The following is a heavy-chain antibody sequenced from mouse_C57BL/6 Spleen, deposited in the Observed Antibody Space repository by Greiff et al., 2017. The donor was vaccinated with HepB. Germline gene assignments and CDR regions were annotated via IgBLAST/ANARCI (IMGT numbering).Heavy chain of an antibody. CDR2: IYPRSGNT. Sequence: QVQLKESGAELARPGASVKLSCKASGYTFTSYGISWVKQSTGQGLEWIGEIYPRSGNTYYNEKFKGKATLTADKSSSTAYMELRSLTSEDSAVYFCASWGYDYDRYAMDYWGQGTSVTVSS. CDR3: ASWGYDYDRYAMDY. J-gene: IGHJ4*01. V-gene: IGHV1-81*01. CDR1: GYTFTSYG. D-gene: IGHD2-4*01.